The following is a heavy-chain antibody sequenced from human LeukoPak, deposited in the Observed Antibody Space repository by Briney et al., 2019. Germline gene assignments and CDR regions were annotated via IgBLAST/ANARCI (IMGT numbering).Heavy chain of an antibody. D-gene: IGHD6-13*01. V-gene: IGHV3-23*01. Sequence: GGSLRLSCAASGFAISSYAMSWVRRTPGKGLEWVSSISGTGGRTYYADSVKGRFTISRDNSKNTLDLQMNSLRADDTAVYYCARDGYSNYWYLNLWGQGTLVTVSS. CDR2: ISGTGGRT. CDR3: ARDGYSNYWYLNL. CDR1: GFAISSYA. J-gene: IGHJ4*02.